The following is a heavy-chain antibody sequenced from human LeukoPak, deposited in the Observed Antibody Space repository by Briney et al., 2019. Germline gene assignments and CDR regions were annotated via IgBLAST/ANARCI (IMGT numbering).Heavy chain of an antibody. CDR3: ARERPDRNYYYMDV. CDR1: GGSISSGDYY. Sequence: KPSETLSLTCTVSGGSISSGDYYWSWIRQPPGKGLEWIGYIYYSGSTYYNPSLKSRVTISVDTSKNQFSLKQSSVTAADTAVYYCARERPDRNYYYMDVWGKGTTVTVSS. V-gene: IGHV4-30-4*08. CDR2: IYYSGST. J-gene: IGHJ6*03.